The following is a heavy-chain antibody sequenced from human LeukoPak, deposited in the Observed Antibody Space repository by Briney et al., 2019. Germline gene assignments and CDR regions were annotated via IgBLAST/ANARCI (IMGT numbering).Heavy chain of an antibody. D-gene: IGHD3-3*01. V-gene: IGHV4-61*01. J-gene: IGHJ6*02. CDR1: GGSVSSGSYY. Sequence: SETLSLTCTVSGGSVSSGSYYWSWIRQPPGKGLEWIGYIYYSGSTNYNPSLKSRVTISVDTSKNQFSLKLSSVTAADTAVYYCARDRSAGYDFWTGYGMDVWGPGTTVTVSS. CDR2: IYYSGST. CDR3: ARDRSAGYDFWTGYGMDV.